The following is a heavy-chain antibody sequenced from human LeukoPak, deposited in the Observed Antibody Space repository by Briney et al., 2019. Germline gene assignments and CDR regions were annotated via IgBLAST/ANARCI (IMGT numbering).Heavy chain of an antibody. CDR2: INHSGST. CDR1: GGSFSGYH. CDR3: ARGLAGATKRFDY. J-gene: IGHJ4*02. Sequence: SETLSLTCGVYGGSFSGYHWTWIRLRPGKGLEWIGDINHSGSTNYNPSLKSRVTISVDTSKNQSSLKLSSVTAADTAVYYCARGLAGATKRFDYWGQGTLVTVSS. D-gene: IGHD1-26*01. V-gene: IGHV4-34*01.